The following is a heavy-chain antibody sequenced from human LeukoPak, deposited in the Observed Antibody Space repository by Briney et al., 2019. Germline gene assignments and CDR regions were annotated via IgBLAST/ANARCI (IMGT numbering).Heavy chain of an antibody. J-gene: IGHJ4*02. D-gene: IGHD6-6*01. Sequence: SETPSLTCAVYGGSFSGYYWSWIRQPPGKGLEWIGEINHSGSTNYNPSLKSRVTISVDTSKNQFSLKLSSVTAADTAVYYCARAHSSTPFDYWGQGTLVTVSS. CDR1: GGSFSGYY. V-gene: IGHV4-34*01. CDR3: ARAHSSTPFDY. CDR2: INHSGST.